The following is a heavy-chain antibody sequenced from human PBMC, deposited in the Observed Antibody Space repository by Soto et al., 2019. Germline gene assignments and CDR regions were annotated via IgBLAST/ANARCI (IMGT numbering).Heavy chain of an antibody. J-gene: IGHJ5*02. CDR1: GYTFTGYY. CDR3: ARDYPPDYYDSSGYYFGGWFDL. D-gene: IGHD3-22*01. V-gene: IGHV1-2*02. Sequence: GASVKVSCKASGYTFTGYYMHWLRQAPGQGLEWMGWINPNSGGTNYAQKFQGRVTMTRDMSISTAYMELSRLRFDDTAVYYCARDYPPDYYDSSGYYFGGWFDLWGQGTLVTVSS. CDR2: INPNSGGT.